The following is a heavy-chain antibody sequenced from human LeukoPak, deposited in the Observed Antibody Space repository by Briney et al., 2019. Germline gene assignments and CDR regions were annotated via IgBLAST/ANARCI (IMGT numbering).Heavy chain of an antibody. Sequence: PGGSLRLSCAASGFTFSTYPMHWVRQAPGKRLEWVALILYDGSNQYYGDSVKGRFTISRDNSKNTLYPQMNSLRAEDTAVYYCARSQNVPYFDYWGQGTLVTVSS. CDR1: GFTFSTYP. V-gene: IGHV3-30*04. CDR3: ARSQNVPYFDY. CDR2: ILYDGSNQ. D-gene: IGHD2/OR15-2a*01. J-gene: IGHJ4*02.